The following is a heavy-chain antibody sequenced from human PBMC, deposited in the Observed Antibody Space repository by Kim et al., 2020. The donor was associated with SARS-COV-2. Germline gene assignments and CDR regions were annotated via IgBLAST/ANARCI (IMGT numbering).Heavy chain of an antibody. CDR2: INPTGGST. CDR3: ARDSEVRYEDVFDI. V-gene: IGHV1-46*01. D-gene: IGHD5-12*01. CDR1: GYIFTHYY. J-gene: IGHJ3*02. Sequence: ASVKVSCKASGYIFTHYYIHWARQAPGQGLEWMGIINPTGGSTSHAPKFQGRVTMTRDLSTSTVYMELSSLSSEDTAVYYCARDSEVRYEDVFDIWGQGTMVTVSS.